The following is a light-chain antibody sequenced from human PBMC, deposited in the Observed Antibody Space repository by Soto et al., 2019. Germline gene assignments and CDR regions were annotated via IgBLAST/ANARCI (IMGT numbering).Light chain of an antibody. Sequence: QSALPQPASVSGSPGQSVTISCTGTSSDVGGYNYVSWYQQHPRKAPKLMIYEVSNRPSGVSNRFSGSKSGNTASLTISGLQAEDEADYYCSSYTSSSTLVFGGGTKLTVL. V-gene: IGLV2-14*01. J-gene: IGLJ2*01. CDR1: SSDVGGYNY. CDR3: SSYTSSSTLV. CDR2: EVS.